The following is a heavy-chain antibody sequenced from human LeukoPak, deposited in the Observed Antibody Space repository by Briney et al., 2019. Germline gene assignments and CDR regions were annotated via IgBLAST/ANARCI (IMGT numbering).Heavy chain of an antibody. Sequence: PGGSLRLSCAASGFTFSSYAMSWVRQAPGKGLEWVSAISGSGGSTYYADSVKGRFTISRDNSKNTLYLQMNSLRAEDTAVYYCVKVRLLRYFDWLLPPPDYWGQGTLVTVSS. CDR3: VKVRLLRYFDWLLPPPDY. D-gene: IGHD3-9*01. CDR2: ISGSGGST. J-gene: IGHJ4*02. V-gene: IGHV3-23*01. CDR1: GFTFSSYA.